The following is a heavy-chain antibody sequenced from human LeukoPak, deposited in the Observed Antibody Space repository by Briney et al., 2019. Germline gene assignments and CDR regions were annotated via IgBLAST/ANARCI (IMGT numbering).Heavy chain of an antibody. CDR2: ISSSGSTI. V-gene: IGHV3-48*04. Sequence: GGSLRLSCAASGFTFSSYGMHWVRQAPGKGLEWVSYISSSGSTIYYADSVKGRFTISRDNAKNSLYLQMNSLRAEDTAVYYCARLAGLIYYDSSGLDYWGQGTLVTVSS. CDR3: ARLAGLIYYDSSGLDY. D-gene: IGHD3-22*01. CDR1: GFTFSSYG. J-gene: IGHJ4*02.